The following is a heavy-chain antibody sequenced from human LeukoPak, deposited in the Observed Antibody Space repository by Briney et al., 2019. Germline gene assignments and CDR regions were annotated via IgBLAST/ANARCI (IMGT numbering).Heavy chain of an antibody. CDR1: GFTFSSYA. D-gene: IGHD6-13*01. V-gene: IGHV3-30-3*01. J-gene: IGHJ4*02. CDR3: ARGTPGIAAAGNDY. Sequence: GGSLRLSCAASGFTFSSYAMHWVRQAPGKGLEWVAAISYDGSNKYYADSVKGRFTISRDNSKNTLYLQMNSLRAEDTAVYYCARGTPGIAAAGNDYWGQGTLVTVSS. CDR2: ISYDGSNK.